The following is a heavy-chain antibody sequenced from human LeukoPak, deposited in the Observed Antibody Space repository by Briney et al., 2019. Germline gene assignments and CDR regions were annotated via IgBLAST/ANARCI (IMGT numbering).Heavy chain of an antibody. CDR2: IYTSGST. V-gene: IGHV4-61*02. Sequence: PSQTLSLTCTVSGGSISSGSYYWSWIRQPAGKGLEWIGRIYTSGSTNYNPSLKSRVTISVDTSKNQFSLKLSSVTAADTAIYYCARAGYTISYYSLDYWGQGILVTVSS. D-gene: IGHD1-26*01. CDR3: ARAGYTISYYSLDY. J-gene: IGHJ4*02. CDR1: GGSISSGSYY.